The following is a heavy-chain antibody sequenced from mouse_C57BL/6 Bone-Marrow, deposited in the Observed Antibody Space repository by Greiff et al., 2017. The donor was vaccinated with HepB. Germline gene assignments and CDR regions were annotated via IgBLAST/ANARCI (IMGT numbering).Heavy chain of an antibody. V-gene: IGHV5-17*01. Sequence: EVMLVESGGGLVKPGGSLKLSCAASGFTFSDYGMHWVRQAPEKGLEWVAYISSGSSTIYYADTVKGRFTISRDNAKNTLFLQMTSLRSEDTAMYYCAPTVVGGMDYWGQGTSVTVSS. CDR3: APTVVGGMDY. J-gene: IGHJ4*01. D-gene: IGHD1-1*01. CDR2: ISSGSSTI. CDR1: GFTFSDYG.